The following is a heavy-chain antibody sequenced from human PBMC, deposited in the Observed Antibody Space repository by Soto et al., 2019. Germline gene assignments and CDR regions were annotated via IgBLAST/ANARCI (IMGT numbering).Heavy chain of an antibody. CDR2: INPSGGST. V-gene: IGHV1-46*01. J-gene: IGHJ6*02. Sequence: EASVKVSCKASGYTFTSYYMHWVRQAPGQGLEWMGIINPSGGSTSYAQKFQGRVTMTRDTSTSTVYMELSSLRSEDTAVYYCARDLGVLRFLEWLQRRDYYGMDVWGQGTTVTVSS. D-gene: IGHD3-3*01. CDR1: GYTFTSYY. CDR3: ARDLGVLRFLEWLQRRDYYGMDV.